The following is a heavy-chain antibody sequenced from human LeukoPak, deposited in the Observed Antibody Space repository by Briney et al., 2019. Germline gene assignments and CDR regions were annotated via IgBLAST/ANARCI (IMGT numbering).Heavy chain of an antibody. CDR1: GFTFSDYY. D-gene: IGHD6-13*01. CDR3: AGVFSSSPDY. Sequence: GGSLRLSCAASGFTFSDYYMSWIRQAPGKGLEWVSNISSGGTTIYYADSVKGRFTISRDNGKNSLYLQMNSLRAEDTAVYYCAGVFSSSPDYWGQGTLVTVSS. V-gene: IGHV3-11*01. J-gene: IGHJ4*02. CDR2: ISSGGTTI.